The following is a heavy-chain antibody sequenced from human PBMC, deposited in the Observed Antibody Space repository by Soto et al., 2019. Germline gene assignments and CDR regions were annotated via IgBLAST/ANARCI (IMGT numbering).Heavy chain of an antibody. CDR2: FYSSGSI. J-gene: IGHJ5*02. D-gene: IGHD6-19*01. CDR3: ARMYSSGSGWFHP. CDR1: GYSITAGGYY. Sequence: SETLSLTCFVSGYSITAGGYYWSWIRHHPGKGLEWIGSFYSSGSIIYNPSLRSRVSISGDTSSNQFSMSLTSVTAADTARYYCARMYSSGSGWFHPWGQGTLVT. V-gene: IGHV4-31*03.